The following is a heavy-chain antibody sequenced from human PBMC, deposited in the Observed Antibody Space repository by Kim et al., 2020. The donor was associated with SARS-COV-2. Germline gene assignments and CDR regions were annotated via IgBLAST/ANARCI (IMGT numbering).Heavy chain of an antibody. V-gene: IGHV4-39*01. J-gene: IGHJ6*02. Sequence: LKSRFTISVDTSKNHFSLKLSSVTAADTAVYYCARLEASSSWYYYYGMDVWGQGTTVTVSS. CDR3: ARLEASSSWYYYYGMDV. D-gene: IGHD6-13*01.